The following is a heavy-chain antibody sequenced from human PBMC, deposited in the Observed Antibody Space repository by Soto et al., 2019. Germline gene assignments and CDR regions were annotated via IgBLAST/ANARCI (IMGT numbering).Heavy chain of an antibody. CDR2: IYYSGST. CDR1: GGSISSYY. CDR3: ARRYGSFFDI. V-gene: IGHV4-59*08. D-gene: IGHD3-10*01. Sequence: SETLSLTCTVSGGSISSYYWSWIRQPPGKGLEWIGYIYYSGSTDYNPSLKSRVTISVDTSKNQFSLKLSSVTAADTAVYYCARRYGSFFDIWGQGTMVTVSS. J-gene: IGHJ3*02.